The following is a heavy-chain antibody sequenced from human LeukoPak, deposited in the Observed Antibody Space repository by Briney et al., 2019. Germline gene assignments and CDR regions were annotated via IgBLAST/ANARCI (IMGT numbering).Heavy chain of an antibody. V-gene: IGHV1-3*02. CDR2: SNAGNGNT. J-gene: IGHJ6*02. CDR3: ARRKPYYDILTGYYDYGMDV. D-gene: IGHD3-9*01. Sequence: ASVKVSCKASGYTFTSYAMHWVRQAPGQRLEWMGWSNAGNGNTKYSQEFQGRVTITRDTSASTAYMELSSLRSEDMAVYYCARRKPYYDILTGYYDYGMDVWGQGTTVTVSS. CDR1: GYTFTSYA.